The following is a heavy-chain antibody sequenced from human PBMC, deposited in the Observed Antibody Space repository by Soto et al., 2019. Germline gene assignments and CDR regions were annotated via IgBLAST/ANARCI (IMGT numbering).Heavy chain of an antibody. CDR2: IHGDGTRT. CDR1: GCRFGNYW. CDR3: ASSYRPAPGDDRGDH. J-gene: IGHJ4*02. Sequence: HGCSMTLSSVAAGCRFGNYWMYWLRPPPGKGLVWVSRIHGDGTRTSYADSVKGRFTISRDNARNTLYLHLDSLRVDDTAVYYCASSYRPAPGDDRGDHWGQGTLVTVSS. V-gene: IGHV3-74*01. D-gene: IGHD2-21*02.